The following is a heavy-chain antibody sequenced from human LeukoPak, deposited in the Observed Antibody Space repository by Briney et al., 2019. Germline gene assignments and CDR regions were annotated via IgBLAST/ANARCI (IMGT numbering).Heavy chain of an antibody. CDR3: AEAHSSSWYYFDY. CDR2: ISGSGDNT. Sequence: GGSLRLSCAASGFTFSSYAMSWVRQAPGKGLEWVSIISGSGDNTYYADSMKGRFTISRDNSKNTLYLQMNSLRAEDTAVYYCAEAHSSSWYYFDYWGQGTLVTVSS. D-gene: IGHD6-13*01. V-gene: IGHV3-23*01. CDR1: GFTFSSYA. J-gene: IGHJ4*02.